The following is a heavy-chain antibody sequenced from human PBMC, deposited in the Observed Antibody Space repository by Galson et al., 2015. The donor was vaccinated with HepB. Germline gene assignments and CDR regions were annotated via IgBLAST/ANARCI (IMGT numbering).Heavy chain of an antibody. D-gene: IGHD2/OR15-2a*01. Sequence: SLRLSCAASRFTFGNYAMSWVRQAPGKGLEWVSSIAETSVTSYYADSVKDRFSISRDNSKNTLFLQMNNLRAEDTAVYYCSTLGPEYFSRWGQGTLVTVSS. CDR2: IAETSVTS. CDR3: STLGPEYFSR. CDR1: RFTFGNYA. J-gene: IGHJ4*02. V-gene: IGHV3-23*01.